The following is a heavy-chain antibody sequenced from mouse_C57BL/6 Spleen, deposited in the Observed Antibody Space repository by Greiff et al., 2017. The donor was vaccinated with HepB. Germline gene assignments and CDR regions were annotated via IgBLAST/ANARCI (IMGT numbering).Heavy chain of an antibody. Sequence: VQLQQPGAELVKPGASVKLSCKASGYTFTSYWMHWVKQRPGRGLEWIGRIYPGSGGTKYNEKFKSKATLTVDKPSSTAYMQLSSLTSEDSAVYFCAREGSKSFDYWGQGTTLTVSS. CDR1: GYTFTSYW. D-gene: IGHD6-2*01. CDR3: AREGSKSFDY. CDR2: IYPGSGGT. V-gene: IGHV1-72*01. J-gene: IGHJ2*01.